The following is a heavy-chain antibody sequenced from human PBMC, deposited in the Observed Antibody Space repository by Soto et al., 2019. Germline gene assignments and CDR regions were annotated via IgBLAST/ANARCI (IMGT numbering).Heavy chain of an antibody. Sequence: PSQTLPLSCAISGDSVSSTSTAWSWIRQSPSRGLEWLGRTYYRSNCYTDYAVSLKSRITISPDTSKNQFSLQLNSVTPAETAVYYCARGSYYSGWVWGQGNLVTVS. J-gene: IGHJ4*02. CDR2: TYYRSNCYT. V-gene: IGHV6-1*01. D-gene: IGHD6-19*01. CDR3: ARGSYYSGWV. CDR1: GDSVSSTSTA.